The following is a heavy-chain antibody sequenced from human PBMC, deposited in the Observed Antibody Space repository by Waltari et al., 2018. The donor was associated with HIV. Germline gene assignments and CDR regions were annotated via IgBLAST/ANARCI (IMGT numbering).Heavy chain of an antibody. D-gene: IGHD5-12*01. V-gene: IGHV6-1*01. CDR1: GHSVSRNGGP. CDR3: ARGWLRDYFDY. CDR2: TYNTSKWFY. J-gene: IGHJ4*02. Sequence: VQLQQSGPGLVKDSQTLSLTCAISGHSVSRNGGPWNWVRQSPSRCLEWLGRTYNTSKWFYDYAVSVKSRITINPDTSKNHFSLQLNSVTLEDTAVYFCARGWLRDYFDYWGQGTLVTVSS.